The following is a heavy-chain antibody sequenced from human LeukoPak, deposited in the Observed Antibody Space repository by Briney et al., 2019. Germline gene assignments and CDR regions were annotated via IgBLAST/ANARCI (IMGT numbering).Heavy chain of an antibody. J-gene: IGHJ6*02. D-gene: IGHD1-14*01. Sequence: SETLSLTCTVSGDSVSSGSYSWSWIRQPPGKGLEWIGYIFYRGSASYNPSLKSRLTISADSSKNQFSLRLSSVTAADTAVYYCARARNYYYYLDVWGQGTTVTVSS. CDR2: IFYRGSA. V-gene: IGHV4-61*01. CDR1: GDSVSSGSYS. CDR3: ARARNYYYYLDV.